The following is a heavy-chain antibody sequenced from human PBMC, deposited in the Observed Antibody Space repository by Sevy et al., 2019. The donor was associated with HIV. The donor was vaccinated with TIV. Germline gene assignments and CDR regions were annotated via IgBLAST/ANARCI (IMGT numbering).Heavy chain of an antibody. V-gene: IGHV3-23*01. CDR1: GFTFSSYA. J-gene: IGHJ6*02. Sequence: GGSLRLSCAASGFTFSSYAMSWVRQAPGKGLEWVSTISGSGGSTYYADSVKGRFTISRDNSKNTLYLQMNSLRAEDTAVYYCAKGSSSCWATYYYYYYGMDVWGQGTTVTVSS. CDR3: AKGSSSCWATYYYYYYGMDV. CDR2: ISGSGGST. D-gene: IGHD6-13*01.